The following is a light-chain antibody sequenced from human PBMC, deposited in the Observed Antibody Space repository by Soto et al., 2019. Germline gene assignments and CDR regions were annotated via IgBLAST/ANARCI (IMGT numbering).Light chain of an antibody. CDR1: QSVSSY. Sequence: EIVLTQSPATLSLSPGERATLSCRASQSVSSYLAWYQQKPGQAPRLLIYDASNRATGIPARFSGSGSGTDFTLTISSLEPEDFAVYYCQQVLTFGGGTKVEI. V-gene: IGKV3-11*01. J-gene: IGKJ4*01. CDR3: QQVLT. CDR2: DAS.